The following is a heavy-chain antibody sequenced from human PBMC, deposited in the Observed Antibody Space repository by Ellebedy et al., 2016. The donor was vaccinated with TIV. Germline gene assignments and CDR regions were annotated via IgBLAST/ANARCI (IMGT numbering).Heavy chain of an antibody. CDR3: AADYGDYVAGD. D-gene: IGHD4-17*01. V-gene: IGHV1-69*04. Sequence: AASVKVSCKASGGTFSNYAISWVRQAPGQGLEWMGRINPLLGVASYAQKFQGRLTIIADTATSTDYMELSSLTYEDTAVYYCAADYGDYVAGDWGQGTLITVSS. CDR2: INPLLGVA. CDR1: GGTFSNYA. J-gene: IGHJ4*02.